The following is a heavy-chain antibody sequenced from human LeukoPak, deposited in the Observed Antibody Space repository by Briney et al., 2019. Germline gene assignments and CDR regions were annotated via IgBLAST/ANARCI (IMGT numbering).Heavy chain of an antibody. J-gene: IGHJ4*02. V-gene: IGHV3-7*01. D-gene: IGHD3-3*01. CDR2: INQDGREK. CDR1: GFTFSDYY. Sequence: GGSLRLSCAGSGFTFSDYYMSWVRQAPGKGLEWVANINQDGREKYSVDSVRGRFTLSRDNANNSLYLQMNSLRAEDTAVYYCSRGRRGGDYWGQGTLVTVSS. CDR3: SRGRRGGDY.